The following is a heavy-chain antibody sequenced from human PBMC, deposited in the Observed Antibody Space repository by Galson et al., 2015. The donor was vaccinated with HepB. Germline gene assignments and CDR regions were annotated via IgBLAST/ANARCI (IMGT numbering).Heavy chain of an antibody. CDR3: ARDFGPELSIRHVVPAAKAGFVFDP. Sequence: SVKVSCKASGHTFTGYYMHWVRQAPGQGLEWMGWINPNSGGTNYAQKFQGWVTMTRDTSISTAYMELSRLRSDDTAVYYCARDFGPELSIRHVVPAAKAGFVFDPWGQGTLVTVSS. CDR2: INPNSGGT. D-gene: IGHD2-2*01. V-gene: IGHV1-2*04. J-gene: IGHJ5*02. CDR1: GHTFTGYY.